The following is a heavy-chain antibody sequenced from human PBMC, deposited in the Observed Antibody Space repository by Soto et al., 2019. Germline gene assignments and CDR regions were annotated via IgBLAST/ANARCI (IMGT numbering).Heavy chain of an antibody. Sequence: QVQLVQSGAEVKKPGSSVKVPCKASGGTFSSYAISWVRQAPGQGLEWMGGIIPIFGTANYAQKFQGRVTITADESTSTAYMELSSLRSEDTAVYSCAREGYSYGRLPIYWGQGTLVTVSS. J-gene: IGHJ4*02. D-gene: IGHD5-18*01. CDR3: AREGYSYGRLPIY. CDR1: GGTFSSYA. V-gene: IGHV1-69*12. CDR2: IIPIFGTA.